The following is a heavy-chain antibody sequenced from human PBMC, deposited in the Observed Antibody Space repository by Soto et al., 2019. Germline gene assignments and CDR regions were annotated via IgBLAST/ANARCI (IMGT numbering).Heavy chain of an antibody. CDR3: ARSFDYGGNSVYFQH. V-gene: IGHV4-31*03. CDR1: GGSISSGGYY. CDR2: IYYSGST. Sequence: QVQLQESGPGLVKPSQTLSLTCTVSGGSISSGGYYWTWIRQHPGKGLEWIGYIYYSGSTYYNPSLKSRVTISIDTSKNQFSLELSSVTAADTAVYYCARSFDYGGNSVYFQHWGQGTLVTVSS. D-gene: IGHD4-17*01. J-gene: IGHJ1*01.